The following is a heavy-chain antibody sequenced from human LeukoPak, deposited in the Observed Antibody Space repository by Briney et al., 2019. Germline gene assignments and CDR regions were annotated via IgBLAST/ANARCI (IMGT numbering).Heavy chain of an antibody. D-gene: IGHD2-15*01. Sequence: GGSLRLSCAASGFTFSSYAMSWVRQAPGQGLELVSAISGSGGSTYYADSVKGRFTISRDNSKNTLYLQMNSPRAEDTAVYYCAKGDDIVVVVAALDYWGQGTLVTVSS. CDR1: GFTFSSYA. CDR3: AKGDDIVVVVAALDY. J-gene: IGHJ4*02. V-gene: IGHV3-23*01. CDR2: ISGSGGST.